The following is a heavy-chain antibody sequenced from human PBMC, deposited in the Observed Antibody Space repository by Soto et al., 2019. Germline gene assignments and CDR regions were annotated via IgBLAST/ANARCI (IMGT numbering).Heavy chain of an antibody. CDR1: GFTFSSYA. CDR2: ISGNGGST. J-gene: IGHJ6*02. D-gene: IGHD3-22*01. Sequence: PGGSLRLSCAASGFTFSSYAMNWVRQAPGKGLEWVSVISGNGGSTYYADSVKGRFTISRDNAKNSLYLQMNSLRAEDTAVYYCARVVDYCDPYYYYGMDVWGQGTTVTVS. V-gene: IGHV3-23*01. CDR3: ARVVDYCDPYYYYGMDV.